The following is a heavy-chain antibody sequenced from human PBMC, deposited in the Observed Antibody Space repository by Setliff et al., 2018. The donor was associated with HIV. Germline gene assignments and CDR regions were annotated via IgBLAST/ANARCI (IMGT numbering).Heavy chain of an antibody. J-gene: IGHJ6*02. V-gene: IGHV1-18*01. CDR1: GGTFDNYA. CDR3: SRSGVPPYYYYGMDV. D-gene: IGHD3-10*01. CDR2: INSYNGNT. Sequence: ASVKVSCKASGGTFDNYAVKWVRQAPGQGLEWMGWINSYNGNTKFAQKFQGRVTMTTDTSTTTAFMELRSLKADDTGIYYCSRSGVPPYYYYGMDVWGQGTTVTVSS.